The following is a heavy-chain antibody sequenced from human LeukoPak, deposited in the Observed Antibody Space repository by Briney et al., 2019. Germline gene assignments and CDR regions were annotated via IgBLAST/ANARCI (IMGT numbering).Heavy chain of an antibody. V-gene: IGHV1-8*01. CDR3: ARSLRTIAAAVPYYYYGMDV. J-gene: IGHJ6*02. D-gene: IGHD6-13*01. CDR1: GYTFTSYD. Sequence: ASVKVSCKASGYTFTSYDINWVRQATGQGLEWMGWMNPNSGNTGYAQKFQGWVTMTRDTSISTAYMELSRLRSDDTAVYYCARSLRTIAAAVPYYYYGMDVWGQGTTVTVSS. CDR2: MNPNSGNT.